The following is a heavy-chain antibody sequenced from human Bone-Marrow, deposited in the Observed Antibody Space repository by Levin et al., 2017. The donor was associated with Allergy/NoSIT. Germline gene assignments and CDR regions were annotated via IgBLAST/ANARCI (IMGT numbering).Heavy chain of an antibody. CDR2: IKSKSDNVTT. J-gene: IGHJ5*02. CDR1: GFAFNNVW. D-gene: IGHD3-3*01. Sequence: KASETLSLTCAASGFAFNNVWMSWVRQAPGKGLEWIGRIKSKSDNVTTDYAKSVMGRFTISRDDSKNMVFLQMTGLITDDTGVYYCTTAYYDVWVGDPPRRYFDHWGQGTLVTVSS. V-gene: IGHV3-15*01. CDR3: TTAYYDVWVGDPPRRYFDH.